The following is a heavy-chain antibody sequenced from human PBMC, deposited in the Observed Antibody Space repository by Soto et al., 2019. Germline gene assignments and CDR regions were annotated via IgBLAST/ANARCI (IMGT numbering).Heavy chain of an antibody. D-gene: IGHD2-21*02. J-gene: IGHJ6*02. Sequence: QVQLVQSGAELKKPGSSLKVSCKASGGTFSKYAISWVRQAPGQGLEWLGGIIPMFGTPNYAQKFQGRVTISADESKTTAFLELSSLGSADTAVYFCARPLRERNVYHGLAVWGQGTTVTVSS. V-gene: IGHV1-69*01. CDR2: IIPMFGTP. CDR3: ARPLRERNVYHGLAV. CDR1: GGTFSKYA.